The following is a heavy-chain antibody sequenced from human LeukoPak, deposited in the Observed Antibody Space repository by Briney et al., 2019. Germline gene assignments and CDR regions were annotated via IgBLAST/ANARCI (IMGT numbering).Heavy chain of an antibody. Sequence: GGSLRLSCAASGLILSSYGIHWVRQAPGKGLEWVAVIWYDGTNIYYGDSVKGRFSISRDNSKNTVYLQMDSLRAEDTAVYYCTRDAGGAFGNYVNYFDYWGQGTLVTVSS. CDR3: TRDAGGAFGNYVNYFDY. CDR2: IWYDGTNI. CDR1: GLILSSYG. D-gene: IGHD4-11*01. J-gene: IGHJ4*02. V-gene: IGHV3-33*01.